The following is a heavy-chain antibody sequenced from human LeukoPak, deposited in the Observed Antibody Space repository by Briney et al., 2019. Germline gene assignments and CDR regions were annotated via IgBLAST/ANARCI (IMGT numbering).Heavy chain of an antibody. CDR3: ARARDLTIFGVVNPGTLDY. J-gene: IGHJ4*02. CDR1: GGSISSGGYY. Sequence: SQTLSLTCTVSGGSISSGGYYWSWIRQPPGKGLEWIGYIYYSGSTYYNPSLKSRVTISVDMSKNQFSLKLSSVTAADTAVYYCARARDLTIFGVVNPGTLDYWGQGTLVTVSS. D-gene: IGHD3-3*01. CDR2: IYYSGST. V-gene: IGHV4-31*03.